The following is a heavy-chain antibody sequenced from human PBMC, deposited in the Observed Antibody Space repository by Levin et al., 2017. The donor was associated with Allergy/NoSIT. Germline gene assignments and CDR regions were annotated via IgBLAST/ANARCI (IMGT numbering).Heavy chain of an antibody. CDR2: ISSSSSYI. D-gene: IGHD3-3*01. Sequence: GESLKISCAASGFTFSSYSMNWVRQAPGKGLEWVSSISSSSSYIYYADSVKGRFTISRDNAKNSLYLQMNSLRAEDTAVYYCARGARFGVVMHFDYWGQGTLVSVSS. CDR3: ARGARFGVVMHFDY. V-gene: IGHV3-21*01. J-gene: IGHJ4*02. CDR1: GFTFSSYS.